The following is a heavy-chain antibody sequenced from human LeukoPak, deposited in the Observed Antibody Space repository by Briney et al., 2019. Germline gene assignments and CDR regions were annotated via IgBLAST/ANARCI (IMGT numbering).Heavy chain of an antibody. CDR2: IKPDGSEQ. CDR3: ARTKNSGRYYYFDY. Sequence: GGSLRLSCADSGVSFSTYWMSWLRQVPGKGLEWVANIKPDGSEQYYADSVKGRFSISRDNAKSSLFLQMNNLRAEDTAVYYCARTKNSGRYYYFDYWGPGTLVTVSS. V-gene: IGHV3-7*01. D-gene: IGHD3-22*01. J-gene: IGHJ4*02. CDR1: GVSFSTYW.